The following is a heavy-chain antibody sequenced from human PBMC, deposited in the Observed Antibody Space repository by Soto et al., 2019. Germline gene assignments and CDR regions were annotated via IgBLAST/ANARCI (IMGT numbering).Heavy chain of an antibody. J-gene: IGHJ4*02. D-gene: IGHD3-22*01. CDR2: IYYSGST. CDR1: GGSISSGDYY. Sequence: QVQLQESGPGLVKPSQTLSLTCTVSGGSISSGDYYWSWIRQPPGKGLEWIGYIYYSGSTYYNPSLKSRVTISVDPSKNQFSLKLSSVTAADTAVYYCARGPYYYDSSGYYHYWGQGPLVTVSS. CDR3: ARGPYYYDSSGYYHY. V-gene: IGHV4-30-4*01.